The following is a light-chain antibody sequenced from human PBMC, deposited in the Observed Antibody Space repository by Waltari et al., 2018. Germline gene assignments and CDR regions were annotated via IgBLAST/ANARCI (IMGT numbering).Light chain of an antibody. J-gene: IGKJ2*01. Sequence: EIVLTQSPGTLSLSQGERATLFCRASQSVSSNYLAWYQQRPGQPPRLLIYGASSRATGIPDRFSGSGSGTDFTLTISRLEPEDFAMYYCQQYGPSPPYTFGQGTKLEIK. CDR2: GAS. CDR1: QSVSSNY. CDR3: QQYGPSPPYT. V-gene: IGKV3-20*01.